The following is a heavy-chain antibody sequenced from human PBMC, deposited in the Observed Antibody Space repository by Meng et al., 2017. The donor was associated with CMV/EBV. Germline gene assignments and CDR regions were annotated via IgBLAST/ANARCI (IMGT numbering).Heavy chain of an antibody. CDR3: ARSGYDFWSGYSNAFDI. V-gene: IGHV3-74*01. J-gene: IGHJ3*02. D-gene: IGHD3-3*01. CDR1: GFTFSSYW. CDR2: INSDGSST. Sequence: GESLKISCAASGFTFSSYWMHWVRQAPGKGLVWVSRINSDGSSTSYADSVKGRFTISRDNAKNSLYLQMNSLRAEDTAVYYCARSGYDFWSGYSNAFDIWGQGTMVTVSS.